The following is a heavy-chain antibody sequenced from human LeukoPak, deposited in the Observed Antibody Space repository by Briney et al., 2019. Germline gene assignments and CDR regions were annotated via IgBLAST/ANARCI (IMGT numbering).Heavy chain of an antibody. D-gene: IGHD1-26*01. Sequence: SVKVSCKVSGGTFSNYAITWVRQAPGQGLEWMGGIIRRFGTTTYAQKFQGRVTITADESTSTTYPEVSSLRSEDTAIYYCATSKWELQAPYYFYGMDVWGQGTTVTVS. J-gene: IGHJ6*02. CDR3: ATSKWELQAPYYFYGMDV. CDR2: IIRRFGTT. CDR1: GGTFSNYA. V-gene: IGHV1-69*13.